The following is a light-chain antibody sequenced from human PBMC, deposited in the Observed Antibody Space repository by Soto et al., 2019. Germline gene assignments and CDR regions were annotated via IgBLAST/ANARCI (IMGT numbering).Light chain of an antibody. J-gene: IGLJ1*01. CDR3: SSYSTSFFYV. V-gene: IGLV2-14*01. CDR1: SADIGFYDY. Sequence: QSALTQPASVSGSPGQSITISCTGTSADIGFYDYVSWYQQYPGKAPNLLIYGVTYRPSGISYRFSGSKSGSTASLTISGLRDEDDDDYYCSSYSTSFFYVFGTGTKVTVL. CDR2: GVT.